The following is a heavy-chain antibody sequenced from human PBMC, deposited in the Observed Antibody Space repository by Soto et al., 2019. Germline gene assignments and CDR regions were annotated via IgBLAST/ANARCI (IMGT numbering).Heavy chain of an antibody. J-gene: IGHJ6*02. CDR1: GGTFSSYA. V-gene: IGHV1-69*12. CDR3: ASPGIAVAGNYYYYGMDV. Sequence: QVQLVQSGAEVKKPGSSVKVSCKASGGTFSSYAISWVRQAPGQGLEWMGGIIPIFGTANYAQKFQGRVTITADESTSTAYMELSSLRSEDTAVYYCASPGIAVAGNYYYYGMDVWGQGTTVTVSS. D-gene: IGHD6-19*01. CDR2: IIPIFGTA.